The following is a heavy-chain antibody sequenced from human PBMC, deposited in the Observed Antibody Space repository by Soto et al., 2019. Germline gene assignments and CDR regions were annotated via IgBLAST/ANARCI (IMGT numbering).Heavy chain of an antibody. CDR1: GYTFTSYA. Sequence: ASVKGSCKASGYTFTSYAVHWVRQAPGQRLEWMGWINAGNGNTKYSQKFQGRVTITRDTSASTAYMELSSLRSEDTAVYYCASGTGYQWLGRGGMDVWGQGTTVTVSS. J-gene: IGHJ6*02. D-gene: IGHD6-19*01. CDR3: ASGTGYQWLGRGGMDV. CDR2: INAGNGNT. V-gene: IGHV1-3*01.